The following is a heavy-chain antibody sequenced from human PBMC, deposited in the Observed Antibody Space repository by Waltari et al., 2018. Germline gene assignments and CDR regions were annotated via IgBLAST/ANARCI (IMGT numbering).Heavy chain of an antibody. Sequence: EVQLVESGGGLVQPGRSLRLSCTASGFTFTDYPMSWVRPSPGKGIEVVGGIRKKCSGGATEYAASEIDRFAISRDDSKSIAYLQMNSVNTDDTSVYFCTRGYSSSALLEFWGQGTLVTVSS. CDR3: TRGYSSSALLEF. CDR1: GFTFTDYP. V-gene: IGHV3-49*04. D-gene: IGHD5-12*01. CDR2: IRKKCSGGAT. J-gene: IGHJ4*02.